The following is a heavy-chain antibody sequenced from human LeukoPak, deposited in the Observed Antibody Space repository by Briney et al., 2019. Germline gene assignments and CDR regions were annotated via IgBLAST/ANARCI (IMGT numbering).Heavy chain of an antibody. CDR3: AKAGASGYSSGWPDY. V-gene: IGHV3-23*01. Sequence: PGGSLRLSCAASGFTFSSYAMSWVRQAPGKGLERVSAISGSGGSTYYADSVKGRFTISRDNSKNTLYLQMNSLRAEDTAVYYCAKAGASGYSSGWPDYWGQGTLVTVSS. J-gene: IGHJ4*02. CDR1: GFTFSSYA. D-gene: IGHD6-19*01. CDR2: ISGSGGST.